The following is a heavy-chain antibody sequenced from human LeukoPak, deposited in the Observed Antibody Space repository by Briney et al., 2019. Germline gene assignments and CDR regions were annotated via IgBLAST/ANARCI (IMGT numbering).Heavy chain of an antibody. Sequence: GGSLRLSCAASGFTFSSYAMSWVRQAPGKGLEWVSAISGSGGSTHYADSVKGRFTISRDNSKNMLYLQMNSLRDEDTAVYYCARDRSTRYFDYWGQGTLVTVSS. J-gene: IGHJ4*02. D-gene: IGHD1-1*01. V-gene: IGHV3-23*01. CDR3: ARDRSTRYFDY. CDR1: GFTFSSYA. CDR2: ISGSGGST.